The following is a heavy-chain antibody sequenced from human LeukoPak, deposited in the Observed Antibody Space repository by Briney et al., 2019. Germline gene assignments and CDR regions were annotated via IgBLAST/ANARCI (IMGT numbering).Heavy chain of an antibody. CDR1: GFTFSSYA. CDR2: ISYDGSNK. V-gene: IGHV3-30-3*01. D-gene: IGHD6-19*01. J-gene: IGHJ6*02. CDR3: ARDRGDGGWTDYYGMDV. Sequence: PGGSLRLSCAASGFTFSSYAMHWVRQAPGKGLEWVAVISYDGSNKYCADSVKGRFTISRDNSKNTLYLQMNSLRAEDTAVYYCARDRGDGGWTDYYGMDVWGQGTTVTVSS.